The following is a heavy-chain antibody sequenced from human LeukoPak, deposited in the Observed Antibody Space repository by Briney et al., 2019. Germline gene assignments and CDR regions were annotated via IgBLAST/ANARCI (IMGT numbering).Heavy chain of an antibody. V-gene: IGHV3-23*01. D-gene: IGHD2-8*01. CDR3: AKDGGYCTNGVCPYYYYYMDV. CDR2: ISGSGGST. CDR1: GFTFSSYA. Sequence: GGSLRLSCAASGFTFSSYAMNWVRQAPGKGLEWVSTISGSGGSTYYADSVKGRFTISRDNSKNTLYLQMNSLRADDTAVYYCAKDGGYCTNGVCPYYYYYMDVWGKGTTVTVSS. J-gene: IGHJ6*03.